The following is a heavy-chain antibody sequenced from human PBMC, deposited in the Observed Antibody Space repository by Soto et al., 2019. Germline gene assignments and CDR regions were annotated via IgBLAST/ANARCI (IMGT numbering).Heavy chain of an antibody. V-gene: IGHV4-4*07. J-gene: IGHJ6*02. Sequence: QVQLQESGPGLVKPSETLSLTCTVSGGSISSYYWSWIRQPAGKGLEWIVRIYTSGSTNYNPSLKSRVTMSVDTSRNQFSLKLSSVTAADTAVYYCARVRIAARTGAYGMDVWGQGTTVTVSS. D-gene: IGHD6-6*01. CDR1: GGSISSYY. CDR3: ARVRIAARTGAYGMDV. CDR2: IYTSGST.